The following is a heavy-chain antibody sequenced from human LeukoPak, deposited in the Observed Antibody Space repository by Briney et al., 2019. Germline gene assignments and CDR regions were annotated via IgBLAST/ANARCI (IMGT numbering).Heavy chain of an antibody. Sequence: GASVKVSCKASGYTFTRYDINWVRQATGQGLEWMGWMNPNSGNTGYAQKFQGRVTMTRNTSISTAYMELSSLRSEDTAVYYCARGVIAAAGDWYFDLWGRGTLVTVSS. V-gene: IGHV1-8*01. D-gene: IGHD6-13*01. CDR1: GYTFTRYD. CDR2: MNPNSGNT. J-gene: IGHJ2*01. CDR3: ARGVIAAAGDWYFDL.